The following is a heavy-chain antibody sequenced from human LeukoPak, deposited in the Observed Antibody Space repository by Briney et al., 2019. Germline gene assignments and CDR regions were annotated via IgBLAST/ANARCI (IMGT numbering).Heavy chain of an antibody. Sequence: SETLSLTCAVYGGSFSGYYWSWIRQPPGKGLEWIGEINHSGSTNYNPSLKSRVTISVDTSKNQFSLKLSSVTAADTAVYYCASRTKLRYFDWLLPTGDYWDQGTLVTVSS. CDR1: GGSFSGYY. J-gene: IGHJ4*02. V-gene: IGHV4-34*01. CDR3: ASRTKLRYFDWLLPTGDY. CDR2: INHSGST. D-gene: IGHD3-9*01.